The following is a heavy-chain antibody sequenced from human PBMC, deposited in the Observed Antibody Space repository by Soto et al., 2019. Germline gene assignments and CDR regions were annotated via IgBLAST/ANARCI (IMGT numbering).Heavy chain of an antibody. V-gene: IGHV4-39*01. Sequence: QLQLRESGPGLVKPSETLSLTCTVSGGSISSSSYFWGWIRQPPGKGLEWIGSIYNSGSTWHNPSLESRVTISVDTSKNQFSLRLSSVTAADTALYYCARHFATVTTRNTYRGSSGWFDPWGQGTLVIVSS. CDR2: IYNSGST. D-gene: IGHD3-16*01. J-gene: IGHJ5*02. CDR1: GGSISSSSYF. CDR3: ARHFATVTTRNTYRGSSGWFDP.